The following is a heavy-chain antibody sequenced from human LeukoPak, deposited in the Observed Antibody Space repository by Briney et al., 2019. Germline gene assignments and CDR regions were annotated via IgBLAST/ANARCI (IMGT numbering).Heavy chain of an antibody. V-gene: IGHV5-51*01. CDR2: IYPGDSDT. CDR3: ARQGSSWSHFDS. D-gene: IGHD6-13*01. Sequence: GGSLRLSCKGSGYSFSSYWIGWVRQMHGKGLEWMGIIYPGDSDTRYSPSFQGQVTISADKSISTAYLQWSSLKASDTAMYYCARQGSSWSHFDSWGQGTLVTVSS. CDR1: GYSFSSYW. J-gene: IGHJ4*02.